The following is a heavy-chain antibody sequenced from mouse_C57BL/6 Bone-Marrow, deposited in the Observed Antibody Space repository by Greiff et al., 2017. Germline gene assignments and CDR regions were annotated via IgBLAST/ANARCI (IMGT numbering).Heavy chain of an antibody. CDR2: IRSKSNNYAT. J-gene: IGHJ1*03. Sequence: EVQRVESGGGLVQPKGSLKLSCAASGFSFNTYAMNWVRQAPGKGLEWVARIRSKSNNYATYYADSVKDRFTISRDDSESMLYLQMNNLKTEDTAMYYCVRWTYGYFDVWGTGTTVTVSS. CDR3: VRWTYGYFDV. CDR1: GFSFNTYA. V-gene: IGHV10-1*01.